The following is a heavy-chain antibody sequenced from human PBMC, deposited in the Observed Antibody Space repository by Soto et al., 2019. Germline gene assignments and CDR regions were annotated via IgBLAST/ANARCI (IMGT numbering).Heavy chain of an antibody. CDR3: ARGGHCSGGSCYPEYFQH. J-gene: IGHJ1*01. V-gene: IGHV1-8*01. CDR1: GYTFTSYD. Sequence: QVPLVQSGAEVKKPGASVKVSCKASGYTFTSYDINWVRQATGQGLEWMGWMNPNSGNTGYAQKFQGRVTMTRNTSISTAYMELSSLRSEDTAVYYCARGGHCSGGSCYPEYFQHWGQGTLVTVSS. CDR2: MNPNSGNT. D-gene: IGHD2-15*01.